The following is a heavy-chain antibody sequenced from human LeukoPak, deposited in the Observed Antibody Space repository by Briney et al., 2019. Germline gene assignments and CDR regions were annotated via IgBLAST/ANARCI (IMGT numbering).Heavy chain of an antibody. V-gene: IGHV3-23*01. Sequence: AGGSLRLSCAASGFTFSSYAMSWVRQAPGKGLEWVSAITGSGGSTYYADSVKGRFTISRDNSKNTLYVQMNSLRAEDTAVYYCATERNWVFDYWGREPWSPSPQ. CDR3: ATERNWVFDY. CDR2: ITGSGGST. D-gene: IGHD7-27*01. CDR1: GFTFSSYA. J-gene: IGHJ4*02.